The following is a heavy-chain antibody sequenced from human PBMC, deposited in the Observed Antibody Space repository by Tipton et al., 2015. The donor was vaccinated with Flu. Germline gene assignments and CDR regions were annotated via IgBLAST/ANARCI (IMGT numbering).Heavy chain of an antibody. V-gene: IGHV3-74*02. CDR2: INSEGSGT. J-gene: IGHJ4*02. CDR3: ARGNHFSHDY. CDR1: GFIFSDYW. Sequence: VQLVQSGGGLVKPGWSLRLSCEASGFIFSDYWMHWVRQAPGKGLEWVSRINSEGSGTRNGDSVKGRFTISRDNAKNTLYLQMNRLRAEDTAVYYCARGNHFSHDYWGQGTLVTVSS. D-gene: IGHD2/OR15-2a*01.